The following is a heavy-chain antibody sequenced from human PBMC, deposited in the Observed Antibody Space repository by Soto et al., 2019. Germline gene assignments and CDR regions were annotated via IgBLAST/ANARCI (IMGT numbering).Heavy chain of an antibody. D-gene: IGHD3-22*01. CDR2: IYYSGST. J-gene: IGHJ4*02. CDR1: GGSISSSSYY. CDR3: ATYDSSGYPFDY. Sequence: SETLSLTCTVSGGSISSSSYYWGWIRQPPGKGLEWIGSIYYSGSTYYNPSLKSRVTISVDTSKNQFSLKLSSVTAADTAVYYCATYDSSGYPFDYWGQGTLVTVSS. V-gene: IGHV4-39*01.